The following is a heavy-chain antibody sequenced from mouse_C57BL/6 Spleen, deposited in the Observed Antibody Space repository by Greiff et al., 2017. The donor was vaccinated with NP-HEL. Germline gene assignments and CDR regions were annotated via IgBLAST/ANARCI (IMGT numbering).Heavy chain of an antibody. CDR1: GFTFSSYG. CDR3: ARHDGYSFDY. Sequence: EVKLMESGGDLVKPGGSLKLSCAASGFTFSSYGMSWVRQTPDKRLEWVATISSGGSYTYYPDSVKGRFTISRDNAKNTLYLQMSSLKSEDTAMYYCARHDGYSFDYWGQGTTLTVSS. D-gene: IGHD2-3*01. J-gene: IGHJ2*01. CDR2: ISSGGSYT. V-gene: IGHV5-6*01.